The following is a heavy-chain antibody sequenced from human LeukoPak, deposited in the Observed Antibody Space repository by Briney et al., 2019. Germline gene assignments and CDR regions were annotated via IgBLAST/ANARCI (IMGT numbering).Heavy chain of an antibody. CDR2: INPNSGGT. V-gene: IGHV1-2*02. J-gene: IGHJ5*02. CDR1: GYTFTGYY. D-gene: IGHD3-16*01. Sequence: ASVKVSCKASGYTFTGYYMHWVRQAPGQGLEWMGWINPNSGGTNYAQKFQGRVTITRDTSISTAYMELSRLRSDDTAVYYCARARAVLGDWFDPWGQGTLVTVSS. CDR3: ARARAVLGDWFDP.